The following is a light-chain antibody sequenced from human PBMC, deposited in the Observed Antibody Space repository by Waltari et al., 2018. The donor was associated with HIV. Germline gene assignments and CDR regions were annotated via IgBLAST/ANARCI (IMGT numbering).Light chain of an antibody. Sequence: QSALTQPPSVSASPGQSVTISCTGGSSDVGGYNRVSWYQQPPGTAPKLIIYEVSNRPSGVPDSFSGSKSGNTASLTISGLQPEDEADYFCSSYTSSSTYVIFGGGTKLTVL. J-gene: IGLJ2*01. CDR3: SSYTSSSTYVI. CDR2: EVS. V-gene: IGLV2-18*02. CDR1: SSDVGGYNR.